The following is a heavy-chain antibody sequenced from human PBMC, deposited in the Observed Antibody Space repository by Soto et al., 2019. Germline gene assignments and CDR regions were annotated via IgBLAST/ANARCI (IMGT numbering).Heavy chain of an antibody. CDR2: INPGDSES. Sequence: PGESLKISCKASGYIFTNYWISWVRQMPGKGLEWMAIINPGDSESTYSPSFQGQVTISPDKSINTTYLQWNSLKTSDTAIYYCARPSKTGMADWGLGTSVTVSS. CDR3: ARPSKTGMAD. J-gene: IGHJ6*02. CDR1: GYIFTNYW. V-gene: IGHV5-51*01.